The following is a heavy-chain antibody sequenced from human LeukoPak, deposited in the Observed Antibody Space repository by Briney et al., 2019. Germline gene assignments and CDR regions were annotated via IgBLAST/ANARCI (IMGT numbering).Heavy chain of an antibody. CDR3: AKADGSSGWYGDY. Sequence: GSLRLSCAASGFTFSSYGMHWVRQAPGKGLEWVAVISYDGSNKYYADSVKGRFTISRDNSKNTLYLQMNSLRAEDTAVYYCAKADGSSGWYGDYWGQGTLVTVSS. V-gene: IGHV3-30*18. CDR2: ISYDGSNK. J-gene: IGHJ4*02. CDR1: GFTFSSYG. D-gene: IGHD6-19*01.